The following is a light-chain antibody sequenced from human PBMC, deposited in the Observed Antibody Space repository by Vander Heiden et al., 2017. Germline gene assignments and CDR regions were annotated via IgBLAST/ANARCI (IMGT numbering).Light chain of an antibody. CDR2: SNN. CDR1: NSNIGTHT. Sequence: QSLLAQPPSASGTPGQRITISCSGSNSNIGTHTVNWYQHLPGTAPKLLIYSNNQRPSGVPDRFSGSKSGTSASLAISGLQSEDEADYYCATWDDGLNGHVLFGGGTKLTVL. J-gene: IGLJ2*01. CDR3: ATWDDGLNGHVL. V-gene: IGLV1-44*01.